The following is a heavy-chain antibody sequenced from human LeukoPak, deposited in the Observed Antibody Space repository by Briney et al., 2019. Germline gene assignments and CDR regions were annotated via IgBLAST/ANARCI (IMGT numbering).Heavy chain of an antibody. D-gene: IGHD3-22*01. Sequence: SETLSLTCAVYGGSLSGYYWSWIRQPPGKGLEWIGEINHSGSTNYNPSLKSRVTISVDTSKNQFSLKLSSVTAADTAVYYCASLRGASYYYDSSGYLGYWGQGTLVTVSS. J-gene: IGHJ4*02. V-gene: IGHV4-34*01. CDR3: ASLRGASYYYDSSGYLGY. CDR2: INHSGST. CDR1: GGSLSGYY.